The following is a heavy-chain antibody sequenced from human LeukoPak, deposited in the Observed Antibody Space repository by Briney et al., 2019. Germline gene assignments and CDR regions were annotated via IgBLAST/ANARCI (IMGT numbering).Heavy chain of an antibody. CDR2: INLSGGST. CDR1: GYTFTSYA. V-gene: IGHV1-46*01. D-gene: IGHD4/OR15-4a*01. CDR3: ARDLDYGEKSEDY. Sequence: GASVKVSCKASGYTFTSYAISWVRQAPGQGLEWLGIINLSGGSTHYPQKFQDRVTMTRDTSTSTVYMELSSLRSEDTAVYYCARDLDYGEKSEDYWGQGTLVTVSS. J-gene: IGHJ4*02.